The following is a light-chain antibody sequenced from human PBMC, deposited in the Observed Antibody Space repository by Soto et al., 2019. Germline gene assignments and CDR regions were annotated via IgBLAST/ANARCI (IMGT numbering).Light chain of an antibody. CDR3: GSYTSNSPLVV. Sequence: QSALTQPASVSGSPGQSITISCTGTSSDVGGYNYVSWYQQHPGKAPKLMIYDVSNRPSGVSNRFSGSKSGNTASLTISGLQAEDEADYYCGSYTSNSPLVVFGGGTKLTVL. CDR2: DVS. V-gene: IGLV2-14*01. J-gene: IGLJ2*01. CDR1: SSDVGGYNY.